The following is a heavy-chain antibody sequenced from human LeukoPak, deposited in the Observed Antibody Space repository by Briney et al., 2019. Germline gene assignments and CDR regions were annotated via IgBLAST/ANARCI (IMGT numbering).Heavy chain of an antibody. CDR1: GFTFRSHD. D-gene: IGHD3-10*01. Sequence: GGSLRLSCAASGFTFRSHDMSWVRQAPGKGLEWVSGISASGGSTFYADSVKGRFTISRDNSKNTLYLQMNSLRAEDTAVYYCAKSQVRGAYDYWGQGTLVTVSS. V-gene: IGHV3-23*01. CDR2: ISASGGST. CDR3: AKSQVRGAYDY. J-gene: IGHJ4*02.